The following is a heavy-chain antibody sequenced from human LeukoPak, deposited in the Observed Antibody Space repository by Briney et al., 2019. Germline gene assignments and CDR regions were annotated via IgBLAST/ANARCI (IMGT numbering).Heavy chain of an antibody. V-gene: IGHV3-30*02. D-gene: IGHD6-6*01. Sequence: GSLRLSCAASGFTFSSYGMHWVRQAPGKGLEWVAFIRYGGTDKYYADSVKGRSTISRDNSKNTLYLEMNSLRAEDTAVYYCAKEWHSSSPSFFGYWGQGTLVTVSS. CDR1: GFTFSSYG. J-gene: IGHJ4*02. CDR3: AKEWHSSSPSFFGY. CDR2: IRYGGTDK.